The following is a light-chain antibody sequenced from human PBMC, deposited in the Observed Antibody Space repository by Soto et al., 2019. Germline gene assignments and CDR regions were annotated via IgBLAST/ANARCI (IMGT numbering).Light chain of an antibody. CDR3: QQYGSSPPYT. J-gene: IGKJ2*01. Sequence: DIVLTQSPGTLSLSPGERATLSCRASETVNNNFLGWYQQKPGQAPRLLIFAASRSATGIPDRFSGSGSGTEFTLTISRLEPEDFGVYYCQQYGSSPPYTFGQGTKLEIK. CDR2: AAS. CDR1: ETVNNNF. V-gene: IGKV3-20*01.